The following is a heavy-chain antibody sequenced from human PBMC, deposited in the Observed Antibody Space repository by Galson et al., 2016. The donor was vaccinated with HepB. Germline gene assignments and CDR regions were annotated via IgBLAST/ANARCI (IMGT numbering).Heavy chain of an antibody. CDR3: AREGNCAGYRCFRFDY. Sequence: SVKVSCKVYGGTFSRYAISWLRQAPGQGLEWMGGIIPFVGKPPYGQKFQGRVRIFADESTTTAYMELTGLRVDDTAVYYCAREGNCAGYRCFRFDYWGQGTLVTVSS. CDR1: GGTFSRYA. CDR2: IIPFVGKP. J-gene: IGHJ4*02. D-gene: IGHD2-15*01. V-gene: IGHV1-69*13.